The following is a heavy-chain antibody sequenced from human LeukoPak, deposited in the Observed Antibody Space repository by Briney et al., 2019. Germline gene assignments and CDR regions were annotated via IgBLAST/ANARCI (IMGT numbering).Heavy chain of an antibody. J-gene: IGHJ4*02. Sequence: SETLSLTCAVYGGSFSGYYWSWIRQPPGKGLEWIGEINHSRSTNYNPSLKSRVTISVDTSKNQFSLKLSSVTAADTAVYYCARASGSGGSCYSEDYWGQGTLVTVSS. CDR3: ARASGSGGSCYSEDY. CDR2: INHSRST. V-gene: IGHV4-34*01. CDR1: GGSFSGYY. D-gene: IGHD2-15*01.